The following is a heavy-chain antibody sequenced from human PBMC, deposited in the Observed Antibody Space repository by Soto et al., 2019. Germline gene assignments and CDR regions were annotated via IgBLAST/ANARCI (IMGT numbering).Heavy chain of an antibody. CDR2: ISGSGGST. CDR3: AKAAGGYCSGGSCYPNYFDY. J-gene: IGHJ4*02. V-gene: IGHV3-23*01. D-gene: IGHD2-15*01. Sequence: GGSLRLSCAASGFTFSSYAMSWVRQAPGKGLEWVSAISGSGGSTYYADSVKGRFTISRDNSKNTLYLQMNSLRAEDTAVYYCAKAAGGYCSGGSCYPNYFDYWGQGTLVTVSS. CDR1: GFTFSSYA.